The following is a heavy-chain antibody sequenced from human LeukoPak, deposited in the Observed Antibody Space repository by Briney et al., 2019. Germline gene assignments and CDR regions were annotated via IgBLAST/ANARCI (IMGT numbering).Heavy chain of an antibody. V-gene: IGHV3-48*01. D-gene: IGHD6-13*01. CDR2: ITSDRRTI. CDR1: GFTFSIYS. J-gene: IGHJ4*02. Sequence: GGSLRLSCVASGFTFSIYSMNWVRQAPGKGLEWVSYITSDRRTISYADPVKGRFTISRDNDERLLYLQMDSLRAGDTAIYYCARSTSGTFDYWGQGMLVTVSS. CDR3: ARSTSGTFDY.